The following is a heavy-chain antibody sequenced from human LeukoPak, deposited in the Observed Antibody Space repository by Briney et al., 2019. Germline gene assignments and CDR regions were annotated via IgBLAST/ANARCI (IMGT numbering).Heavy chain of an antibody. J-gene: IGHJ3*02. V-gene: IGHV1-46*01. CDR3: ARIRDGYNDAYDI. D-gene: IGHD5-24*01. Sequence: ASVKVSCKASGYTFTNSYIHWVRQAPGQVLEWMGLINPDGGNTNYAQNFQGRVTLTRDTSTSTVYMELSSLRSEDTAIYYCARIRDGYNDAYDIWGQGTVVTVSS. CDR1: GYTFTNSY. CDR2: INPDGGNT.